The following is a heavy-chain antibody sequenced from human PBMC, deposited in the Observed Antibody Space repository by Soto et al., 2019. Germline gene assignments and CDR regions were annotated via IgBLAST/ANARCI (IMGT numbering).Heavy chain of an antibody. CDR1: GYTFTNYG. CDR3: ARDLSGGSYYGY. V-gene: IGHV1-18*01. CDR2: ISTYNDDT. D-gene: IGHD1-26*01. J-gene: IGHJ4*02. Sequence: QVQLVQSGAEVKKPGASVKVSCKASGYTFTNYGISWVRQAPGQGLEWMGWISTYNDDTNYAPQLQGRVTMTTDTSTSTAYMEVRSLRSDDTAPYYCARDLSGGSYYGYWGQGTLVTVSS.